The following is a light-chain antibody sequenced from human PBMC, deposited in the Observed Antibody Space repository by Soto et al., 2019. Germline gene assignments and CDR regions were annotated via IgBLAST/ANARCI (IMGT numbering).Light chain of an antibody. CDR2: DVS. Sequence: QSALTQPASVSGSPGQSITFSCTGTSSDVGGYNYVSWYQQHPGKAPKLMIYDVSNRPSGVSNRFSGSKSGNTASLTISGLRAEDEADYYCSSYTSSSPYVFGTGTKVTVL. CDR3: SSYTSSSPYV. J-gene: IGLJ1*01. V-gene: IGLV2-14*01. CDR1: SSDVGGYNY.